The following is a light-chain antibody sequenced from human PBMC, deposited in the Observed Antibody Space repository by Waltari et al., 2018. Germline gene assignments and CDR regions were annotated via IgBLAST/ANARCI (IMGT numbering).Light chain of an antibody. CDR2: GVS. V-gene: IGLV2-14*01. CDR3: SSSTSSSTLV. CDR1: SSDVGAYNY. J-gene: IGLJ3*02. Sequence: QSALTQPASVSGSPGQSITISRTGTSSDVGAYNYVSWYHPHPGKAPKLIISGVSNRPSGVSNRFSGSKAGNTASLTISGLQAEDEADYYCSSSTSSSTLVFGGGTKLTVL.